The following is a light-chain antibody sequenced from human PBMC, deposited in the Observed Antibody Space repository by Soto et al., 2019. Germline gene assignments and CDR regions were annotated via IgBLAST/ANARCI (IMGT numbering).Light chain of an antibody. CDR3: LLYHGAAQV. V-gene: IGLV7-43*01. Sequence: QTVVTQEPSLTVSPGGTVTLTCASSTGAVTSDYYPNWLQQKPGQAPRSLIHSTYTRHFWTPARFSGSLLGGKAALTVSDVQPEDEADYYYLLYHGAAQVFGGGTKLTVL. J-gene: IGLJ3*02. CDR1: TGAVTSDYY. CDR2: STY.